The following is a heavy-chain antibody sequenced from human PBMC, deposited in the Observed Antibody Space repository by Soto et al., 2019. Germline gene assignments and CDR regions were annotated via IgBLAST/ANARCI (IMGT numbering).Heavy chain of an antibody. V-gene: IGHV1-46*01. D-gene: IGHD3-22*01. CDR1: GYNFTSHY. CDR3: ARVGYSSTGTTLHFHGLDV. Sequence: GASVKVSCKTSGYNFTSHYIHWVRQAPGQRLESMGIIYPRGGSTIYAQKFQGKVTMTRDTSTHTLYMELSSLRSEDTAIYYCARVGYSSTGTTLHFHGLDVWDQGTTVTVS. CDR2: IYPRGGST. J-gene: IGHJ6*02.